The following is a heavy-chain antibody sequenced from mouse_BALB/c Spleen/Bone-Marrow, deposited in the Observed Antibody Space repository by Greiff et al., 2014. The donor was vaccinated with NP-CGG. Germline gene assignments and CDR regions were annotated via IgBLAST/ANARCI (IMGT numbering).Heavy chain of an antibody. V-gene: IGHV3-2*02. Sequence: EVQLQQSGPGLVKPSQSLSLTCSVAGYSITSDYVWNWIRQFPENKLEWMGYISYSGLTSYNPSLKSRFSITRDTSKNQFFLQLNSVTTEDTATYYCARWGGNYVGYYAMDYWGQGTSVTVSS. J-gene: IGHJ4*01. D-gene: IGHD2-1*01. CDR1: GYSITSDYV. CDR3: ARWGGNYVGYYAMDY. CDR2: ISYSGLT.